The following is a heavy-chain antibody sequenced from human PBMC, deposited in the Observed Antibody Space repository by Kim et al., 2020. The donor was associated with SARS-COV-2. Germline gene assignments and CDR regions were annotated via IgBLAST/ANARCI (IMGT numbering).Heavy chain of an antibody. J-gene: IGHJ6*02. Sequence: ASVKVSCKASGYTFTSYAMHWVRQAPGQRLEWMGWINAGNGNTKYSQKLQGRVTITRDTSASTAYMELNSMRSEDTAVYYCARVPRSRTRITMVRGVINYYYGMDVWGQGTTVTVSS. D-gene: IGHD3-10*01. V-gene: IGHV1-3*01. CDR1: GYTFTSYA. CDR3: ARVPRSRTRITMVRGVINYYYGMDV. CDR2: INAGNGNT.